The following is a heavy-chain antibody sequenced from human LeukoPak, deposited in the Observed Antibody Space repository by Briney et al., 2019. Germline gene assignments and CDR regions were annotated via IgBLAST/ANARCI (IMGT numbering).Heavy chain of an antibody. J-gene: IGHJ4*02. D-gene: IGHD2-21*02. CDR1: GYSFTNYW. CDR3: ARRAYCGGDCYADY. Sequence: GESLKISCQVSGYSFTNYWIGWVRQMPGKGLEWMGSIDPGDSDTRYSPSFQGQVTISADKSISTAYLQWGSLKASDTAMYFCARRAYCGGDCYADYWGQGSLVTVSS. CDR2: IDPGDSDT. V-gene: IGHV5-51*01.